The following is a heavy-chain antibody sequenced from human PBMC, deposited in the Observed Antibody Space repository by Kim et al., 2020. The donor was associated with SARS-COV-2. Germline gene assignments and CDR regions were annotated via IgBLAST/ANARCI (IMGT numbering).Heavy chain of an antibody. CDR2: IYYSGST. D-gene: IGHD2-2*01. CDR3: AREYIVVVPAAMGGGFDY. CDR1: GGSISSSSYY. V-gene: IGHV4-39*07. J-gene: IGHJ4*02. Sequence: SETLSLTCTVSGGSISSSSYYWGWIRQPPGKGLEWIGSIYYSGSTYYNPSLKSRVTISVDTSKNQFSLKLSSVTAADTAVYYCAREYIVVVPAAMGGGFDYWGQGTLVTVSS.